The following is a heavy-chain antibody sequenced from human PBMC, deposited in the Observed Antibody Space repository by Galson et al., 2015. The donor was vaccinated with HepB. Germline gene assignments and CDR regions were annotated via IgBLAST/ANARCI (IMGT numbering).Heavy chain of an antibody. CDR3: ASDMAGGITIYNYYGMDV. D-gene: IGHD1-14*01. J-gene: IGHJ6*02. CDR1: GFNFINYN. V-gene: IGHV3-48*02. CDR2: ISYSSSTR. Sequence: SLRLSCAASGFNFINYNMNWVRQAPGKGLEWVSYISYSSSTRYYADSVKGRFTISRDNAKNSLYLQMNSLRDEDTAVYFCASDMAGGITIYNYYGMDVWGQGATVTVSS.